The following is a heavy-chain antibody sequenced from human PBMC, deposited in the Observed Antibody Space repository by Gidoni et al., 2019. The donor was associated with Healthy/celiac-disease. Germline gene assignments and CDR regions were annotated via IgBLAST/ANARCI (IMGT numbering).Heavy chain of an antibody. CDR2: IIPIFGTA. CDR3: ARAIMARWNYCSGGSCYSYYMDV. J-gene: IGHJ6*03. Sequence: QVQLVQSGAEVKKPGSSVKVSCKASGGTFSSSAIRWVRQAPGQGLEWMGGIIPIFGTANYAQKFQGRVTITADESTSTAYMELSSLRSEDTAVYYCARAIMARWNYCSGGSCYSYYMDVWGKGTTVTVSS. D-gene: IGHD2-15*01. CDR1: GGTFSSSA. V-gene: IGHV1-69*01.